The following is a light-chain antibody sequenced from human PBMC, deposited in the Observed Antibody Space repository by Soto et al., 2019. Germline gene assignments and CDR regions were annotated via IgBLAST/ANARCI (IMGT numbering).Light chain of an antibody. J-gene: IGLJ1*01. CDR3: SSYEGSNNFV. CDR2: EVS. Sequence: QSALTQPPSASGSPGQSVTISCTGTSSDVGGYNYVSWYQQHPGKAPKLMIYEVSKRPSGVPDRFSGSKSGNTASLTFSGLQAEDEADYYCSSYEGSNNFVFGTGTKVTVL. V-gene: IGLV2-8*01. CDR1: SSDVGGYNY.